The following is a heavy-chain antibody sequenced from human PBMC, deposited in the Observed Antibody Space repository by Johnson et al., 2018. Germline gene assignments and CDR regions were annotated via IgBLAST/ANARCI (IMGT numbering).Heavy chain of an antibody. Sequence: VQLVETGGGVVQPGRSLRLSCAASGFTFSSYAMHWVRQAPGKGLEWVAVISYDGSNKYYADSVKGRFTISRDNSKNTLYLQMNSLRAEDTAVYYCARGAYCGGDCYSRGNYYYGMDVWGQGTTVTVSS. CDR1: GFTFSSYA. CDR2: ISYDGSNK. CDR3: ARGAYCGGDCYSRGNYYYGMDV. D-gene: IGHD2-21*02. J-gene: IGHJ6*02. V-gene: IGHV3-30*04.